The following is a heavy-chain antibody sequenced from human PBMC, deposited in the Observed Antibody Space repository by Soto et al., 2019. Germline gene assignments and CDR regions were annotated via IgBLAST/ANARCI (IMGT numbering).Heavy chain of an antibody. CDR2: IIPIFGTA. Sequence: QVQLVQSGAEVKKPGSSVKVSCKASGGTFSSYAISWVRQAPGQGLEWMGGIIPIFGTANYAQKFQGRVTITADESTSTDYMEMSSLRSEDTAVCYCARRGGNITIFGVALSYYYYGMDVWGQGTTVTVSS. CDR1: GGTFSSYA. V-gene: IGHV1-69*01. D-gene: IGHD3-3*01. CDR3: ARRGGNITIFGVALSYYYYGMDV. J-gene: IGHJ6*02.